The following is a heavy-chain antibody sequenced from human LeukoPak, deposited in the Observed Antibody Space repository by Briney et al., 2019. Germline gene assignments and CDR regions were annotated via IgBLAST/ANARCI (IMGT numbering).Heavy chain of an antibody. V-gene: IGHV3-7*01. CDR1: GFTFSRYW. D-gene: IGHD2-15*01. J-gene: IGHJ4*02. CDR2: IKQDTSEQ. Sequence: PGGSLRLSCAASGFTFSRYWMSWVRQAPGKGLEWVANIKQDTSEQYYVDSVKGRFTISRDNAKNSLYLQMNSLRAEDTAVYYCARGILGSYAPFDSWGQGTLVTVSS. CDR3: ARGILGSYAPFDS.